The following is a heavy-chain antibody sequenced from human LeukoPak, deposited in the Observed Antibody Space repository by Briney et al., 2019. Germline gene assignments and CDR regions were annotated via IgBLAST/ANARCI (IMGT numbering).Heavy chain of an antibody. Sequence: GSSVKVSCKASGGTFSSYAISWVRQAPGQGLEWMGGIIPIFGTANYAQKFQGGVTMTTDTSTSTAYMELRSLRSDDTAVYYCARGSSGRDYWGQGTLVTVSS. CDR2: IIPIFGTA. CDR3: ARGSSGRDY. CDR1: GGTFSSYA. J-gene: IGHJ4*02. V-gene: IGHV1-69*05. D-gene: IGHD6-19*01.